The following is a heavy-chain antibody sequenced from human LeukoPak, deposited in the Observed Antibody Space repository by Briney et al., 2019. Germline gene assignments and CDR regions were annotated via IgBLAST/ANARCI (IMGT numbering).Heavy chain of an antibody. CDR2: IYSGGRT. CDR3: ARGPPYCGGDCYFDY. CDR1: GFTVSSNY. D-gene: IGHD2-21*02. J-gene: IGHJ4*02. Sequence: GGSLRLSCAVSGFTVSSNYMSWVRQAPGKGLEWVSVIYSGGRTYYADSVKSRFTISRDNAKNTLYLQMNSLRAEDTAVYYCARGPPYCGGDCYFDYWGQRTLVRVSS. V-gene: IGHV3-53*01.